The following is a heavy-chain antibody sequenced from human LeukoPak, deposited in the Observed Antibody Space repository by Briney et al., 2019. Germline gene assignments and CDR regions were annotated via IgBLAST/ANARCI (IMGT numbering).Heavy chain of an antibody. Sequence: GGSLRLSCAASGFTVSSNYMSWVRQAPGKGLEWVSVIYSGGSTYYADSVKGRFTISRDNSKNTLYLQMNSLRAEDTAVYYCARDDLIKDYYYGMDVWGQGTTVTVSS. CDR1: GFTVSSNY. J-gene: IGHJ6*02. CDR3: ARDDLIKDYYYGMDV. V-gene: IGHV3-66*01. D-gene: IGHD2-8*01. CDR2: IYSGGST.